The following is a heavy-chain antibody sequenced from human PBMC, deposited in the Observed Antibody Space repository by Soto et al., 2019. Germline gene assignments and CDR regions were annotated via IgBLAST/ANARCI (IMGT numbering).Heavy chain of an antibody. CDR2: IHYNGNT. CDR3: AREGNLGRWLQPLDF. Sequence: SETLSLTCTVSGDSISAYSWSWVRQPPGKGLEWIGNIHYNGNTKYSPSLRSRVTMSVDTSKNHFSLRLISVTAADTAIYFCAREGNLGRWLQPLDFWGQGTLVTVSS. D-gene: IGHD5-12*01. CDR1: GDSISAYS. V-gene: IGHV4-59*01. J-gene: IGHJ4*02.